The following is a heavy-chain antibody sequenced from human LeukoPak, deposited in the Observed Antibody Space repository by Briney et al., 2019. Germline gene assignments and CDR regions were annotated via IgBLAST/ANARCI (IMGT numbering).Heavy chain of an antibody. D-gene: IGHD5-24*01. CDR3: AREMATTPGGEY. CDR2: ISAYNGNT. Sequence: ASVKVSRKASGYTFTSYGISWVRQAPGQGLEWMGWISAYNGNTNYAQKRQGRVTMTTDTSTSTAYMELRSLRSDDTAVYYCAREMATTPGGEYWGQGTLVTVSS. CDR1: GYTFTSYG. V-gene: IGHV1-18*01. J-gene: IGHJ4*02.